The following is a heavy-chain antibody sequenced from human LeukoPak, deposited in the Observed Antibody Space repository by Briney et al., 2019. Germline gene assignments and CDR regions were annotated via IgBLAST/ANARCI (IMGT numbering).Heavy chain of an antibody. Sequence: PSQTLSLTCAVSGGSISSGGYSWSWIRQPPGKGLEWIGSIYYSGSTYYNPSLKSRVTISVDMSKNQFSLKLSSVTAADTAVYYCARLTTVTTSLDYWGQGTLVTVSS. CDR3: ARLTTVTTSLDY. V-gene: IGHV4-30-2*03. CDR1: GGSISSGGYS. D-gene: IGHD4-11*01. J-gene: IGHJ4*02. CDR2: IYYSGST.